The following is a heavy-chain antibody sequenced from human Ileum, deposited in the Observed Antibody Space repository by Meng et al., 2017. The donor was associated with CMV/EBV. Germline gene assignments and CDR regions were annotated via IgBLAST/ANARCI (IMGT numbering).Heavy chain of an antibody. J-gene: IGHJ4*02. D-gene: IGHD6-19*01. V-gene: IGHV4-30-4*01. CDR1: GDSISSGHYY. CDR2: IHDSGST. CDR3: AKEQSIGIAVTGIFDF. Sequence: QLQGSGPGLVEPSQTLSLTCTVSGDSISSGHYYWSWIRQTPGKGLEWIGHIHDSGSTYYNPSLQSRVTISVDTSKNQFSLRLASVTAADTAVYFCAKEQSIGIAVTGIFDFWGQGALVTVSS.